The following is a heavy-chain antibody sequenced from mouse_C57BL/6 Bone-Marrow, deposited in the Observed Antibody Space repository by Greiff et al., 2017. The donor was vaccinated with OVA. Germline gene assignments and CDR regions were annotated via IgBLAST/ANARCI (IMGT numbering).Heavy chain of an antibody. J-gene: IGHJ2*01. CDR1: GFTFSDYY. D-gene: IGHD2-3*01. V-gene: IGHV5-16*01. Sequence: EVQRVESEGGLVQPGSSMKLSCTASGFTFSDYYMAWVRQVPEKGLEWVANINYDGSSTYYLDSLKSRFIISRDNAKNILYLQMSSLKSEDTATYYCARLAYDGYPLGYWGQGTTLTVSS. CDR3: ARLAYDGYPLGY. CDR2: INYDGSST.